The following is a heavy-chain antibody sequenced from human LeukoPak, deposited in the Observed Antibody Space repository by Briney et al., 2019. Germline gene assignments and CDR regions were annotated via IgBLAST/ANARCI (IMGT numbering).Heavy chain of an antibody. CDR1: GYTFTSYY. D-gene: IGHD5-18*01. Sequence: PSVKVSCKASGYTFTSYYMHWVRQTPGQGLEWMGIINPSGGSTSYAQKFQGRVTMTRDTSTSTVYMELSSLRSEDTAVYYCARGALELWLFDYWGQGTLVTVSS. V-gene: IGHV1-46*01. CDR2: INPSGGST. J-gene: IGHJ4*02. CDR3: ARGALELWLFDY.